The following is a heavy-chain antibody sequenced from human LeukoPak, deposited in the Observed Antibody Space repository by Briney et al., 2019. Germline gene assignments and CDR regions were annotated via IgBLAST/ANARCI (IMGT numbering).Heavy chain of an antibody. V-gene: IGHV3-23*01. CDR3: AKSVQFGELGVD. D-gene: IGHD3-10*01. J-gene: IGHJ4*02. Sequence: PGGSLRLSCAASGFTFSNYAMSWVRQAPGKGLEWVSGVTGSGGTKYYADSVKGRFTISRDNSKNTLYLQMNSLRAEDTAVYYCAKSVQFGELGVDWGRGTLVTVSS. CDR1: GFTFSNYA. CDR2: VTGSGGTK.